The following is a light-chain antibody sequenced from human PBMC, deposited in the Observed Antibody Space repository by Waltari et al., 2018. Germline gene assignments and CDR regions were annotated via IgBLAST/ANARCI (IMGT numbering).Light chain of an antibody. CDR3: MIWHSSAWV. Sequence: QAVLTQPASLSASPGASASLTCTVRSRINVGTYRIYGYQQKPGSPPQYLLRYKSDSDKQQGSGVPSRFSGSKDASANAGILIISGLQSEDEADYYCMIWHSSAWVFGGGTKLTVL. CDR2: YKSDSDK. V-gene: IGLV5-45*01. CDR1: SRINVGTYR. J-gene: IGLJ3*02.